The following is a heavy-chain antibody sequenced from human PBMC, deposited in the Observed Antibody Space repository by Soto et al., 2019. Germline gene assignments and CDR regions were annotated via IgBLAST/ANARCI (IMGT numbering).Heavy chain of an antibody. CDR2: IYYSGST. V-gene: IGHV4-39*01. J-gene: IGHJ6*02. CDR3: ARRGEYDFWSNYYGRDV. Sequence: SETLSLTCTVSGGSISSSSYYWGWIRQPPGKGLEWIGSIYYSGSTYYNPSLKSRVTISVDTSKNQFSLKLSTVTAADTAVYYCARRGEYDFWSNYYGRDVWGQGTTVT. D-gene: IGHD3-3*01. CDR1: GGSISSSSYY.